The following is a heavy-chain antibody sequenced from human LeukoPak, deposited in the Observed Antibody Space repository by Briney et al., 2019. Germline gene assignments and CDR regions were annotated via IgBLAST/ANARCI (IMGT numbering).Heavy chain of an antibody. Sequence: SVKVSCKASGGTFSSYAISWVRQAPGQGLEWMGGIIPIFGTANYAQKFQGRVTITADESTSTAYMELSSLRSEDTAVYYCARGTELRYFDWLLSRGPNWFDPWGQGTLVTVSS. D-gene: IGHD3-9*01. V-gene: IGHV1-69*13. CDR2: IIPIFGTA. J-gene: IGHJ5*02. CDR1: GGTFSSYA. CDR3: ARGTELRYFDWLLSRGPNWFDP.